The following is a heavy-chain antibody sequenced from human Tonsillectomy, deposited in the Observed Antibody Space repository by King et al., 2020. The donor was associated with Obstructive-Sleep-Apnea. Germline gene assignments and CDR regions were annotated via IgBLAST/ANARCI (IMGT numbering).Heavy chain of an antibody. J-gene: IGHJ6*02. CDR1: GGSISSYY. CDR2: IYYSGST. Sequence: VQLQESGPGLVKPSETLSLTCTVSGGSISSYYWSWIRQPPGKGLEWIGYIYYSGSTNYNPSLKSRVTISVDTSKNQFSLKLSSVTAADTAVYYCARGFGESYYYYYGMDVWGQGTTVTVSS. D-gene: IGHD3-10*01. V-gene: IGHV4-59*08. CDR3: ARGFGESYYYYYGMDV.